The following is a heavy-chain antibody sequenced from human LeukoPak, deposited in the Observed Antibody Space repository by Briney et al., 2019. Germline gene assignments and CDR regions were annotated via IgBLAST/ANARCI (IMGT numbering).Heavy chain of an antibody. Sequence: SETLSLTCAVYGGSFSGYYWSWIRQPPGKGLEWIGEINHSGSTNYNPSLKSRVTISVDTSKNQFSLKLSSVTAADTAVYYCARGRHDSSGYSTPYYFDYWGQGTLVTVSS. CDR3: ARGRHDSSGYSTPYYFDY. D-gene: IGHD3-22*01. V-gene: IGHV4-34*01. J-gene: IGHJ4*02. CDR2: INHSGST. CDR1: GGSFSGYY.